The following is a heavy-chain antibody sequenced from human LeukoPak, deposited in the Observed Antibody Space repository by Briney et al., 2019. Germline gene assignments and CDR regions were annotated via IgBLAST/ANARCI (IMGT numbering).Heavy chain of an antibody. D-gene: IGHD1-26*01. CDR3: ARDSSGGSFQDY. CDR2: INPSGGST. V-gene: IGHV1-46*01. Sequence: ASVKVSCKASGYTFTSYYMHWVRQAPGQGLEWMGIINPSGGSTSYAQKFQGRVTMTRDMSTSTAYMELSSLRSEDTAVYYCARDSSGGSFQDYWGQGTLVTVSS. CDR1: GYTFTSYY. J-gene: IGHJ4*02.